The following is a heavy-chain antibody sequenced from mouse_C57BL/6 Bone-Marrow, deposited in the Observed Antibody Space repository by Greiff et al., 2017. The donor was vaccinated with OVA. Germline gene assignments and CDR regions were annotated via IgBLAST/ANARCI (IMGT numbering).Heavy chain of an antibody. CDR2: INPNNGGT. Sequence: EVQLQQSGPELVKPGASVKISCKASGYTFTDYYMNWVKQSHGKSLEWIGDINPNNGGTSYNQKFKGKATLTVDKSSSTAYMELRSLTSEDSAVYYCAREGWLRPSDYWGQGTTLTVSA. D-gene: IGHD2-2*01. J-gene: IGHJ2*01. CDR3: AREGWLRPSDY. V-gene: IGHV1-26*01. CDR1: GYTFTDYY.